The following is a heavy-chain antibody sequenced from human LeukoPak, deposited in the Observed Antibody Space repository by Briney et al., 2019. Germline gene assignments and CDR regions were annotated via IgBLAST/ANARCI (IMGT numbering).Heavy chain of an antibody. V-gene: IGHV1-46*01. CDR1: GYTFTSNY. CDR3: ARDRVTTLRFLEWLPSHFDY. Sequence: ASVKVSCKAFGYTFTSNYMHWVRQAPGQGPEWMGVINPSGGSTSYAQKFQGRVTMTRDMSTSTVYMELSSLRSEDTAVYYCARDRVTTLRFLEWLPSHFDYWGQGTLVTVSS. CDR2: INPSGGST. D-gene: IGHD3-3*01. J-gene: IGHJ4*02.